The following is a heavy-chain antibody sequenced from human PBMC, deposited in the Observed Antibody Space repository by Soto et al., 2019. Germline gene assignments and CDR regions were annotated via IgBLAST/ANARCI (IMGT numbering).Heavy chain of an antibody. V-gene: IGHV3-23*01. CDR1: GFTFRSYA. CDR2: IRGSGGST. J-gene: IGHJ4*02. CDR3: AKDQTSNSCYDH. Sequence: GGSLRLSCAASGFTFRSYAMSWVRQAPGKGLEWVSGIRGSGGSTYYADSVRGRFTISRDNSKNSLFLQMNSLRVEDTAVYYCAKDQTSNSCYDHWGQGTLVTVSS. D-gene: IGHD2-2*01.